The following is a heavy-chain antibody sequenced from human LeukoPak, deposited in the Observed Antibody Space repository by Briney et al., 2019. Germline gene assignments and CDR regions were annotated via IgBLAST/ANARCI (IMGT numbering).Heavy chain of an antibody. CDR3: AKDPASGYWYYFDY. V-gene: IGHV3-23*01. CDR2: ISGSGGSI. CDR1: GFTFSSYA. D-gene: IGHD3-22*01. Sequence: PGGSLRLSCAASGFTFSSYAMSWVRQAPGKGLEWVSGISGSGGSIYYADSVKGRFTISRDNSKNTLYLQMNSLRAEDTAVYYCAKDPASGYWYYFDYWGQGTLVTVSS. J-gene: IGHJ4*02.